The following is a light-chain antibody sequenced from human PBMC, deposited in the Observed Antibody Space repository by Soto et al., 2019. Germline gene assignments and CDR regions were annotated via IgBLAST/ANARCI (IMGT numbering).Light chain of an antibody. V-gene: IGKV3-20*01. CDR2: GAS. J-gene: IGKJ1*01. CDR1: QSVSSGY. Sequence: DIVLTQSPGTLYLSPGERSTLSFMSSQSVSSGYLAWYQQRPGQAPRLLIYGASTRATGIPDRFSGSGSGTDFTLTISRLEPEDFAVYYCQQYGTSPWTFGQGTKVDTK. CDR3: QQYGTSPWT.